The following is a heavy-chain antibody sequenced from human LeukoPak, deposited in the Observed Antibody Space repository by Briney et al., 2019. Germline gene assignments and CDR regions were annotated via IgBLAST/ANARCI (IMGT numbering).Heavy chain of an antibody. D-gene: IGHD3-10*01. Sequence: GESLRLSCGASGLTVSSYGMSWVRQAPGKGLEWVSTIIGSAVNTYYADSVKGRFTISRDDSKNTVYLQMNSLRAEDTTVYSCAKYTSGTSYRGLDQWGQGTLVTVSS. J-gene: IGHJ4*02. CDR2: IIGSAVNT. CDR3: AKYTSGTSYRGLDQ. CDR1: GLTVSSYG. V-gene: IGHV3-23*01.